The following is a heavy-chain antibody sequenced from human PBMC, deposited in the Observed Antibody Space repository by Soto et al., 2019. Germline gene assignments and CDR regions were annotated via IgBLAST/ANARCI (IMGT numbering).Heavy chain of an antibody. CDR2: IYYSGST. D-gene: IGHD2-21*02. J-gene: IGHJ4*02. Sequence: QVPLQESGPGLVKPSETLSLTCTVSGGSISSYYWSWIRQPPGKGLEWIGYIYYSGSTNYNPSLKSRVTISVDTSKNQFSLKLSSVTAADTAVYYCARGTVTAIPSYWGQGTLVTVSS. CDR1: GGSISSYY. CDR3: ARGTVTAIPSY. V-gene: IGHV4-59*01.